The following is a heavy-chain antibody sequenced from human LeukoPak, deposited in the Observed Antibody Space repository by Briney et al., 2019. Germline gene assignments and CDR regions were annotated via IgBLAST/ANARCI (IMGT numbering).Heavy chain of an antibody. Sequence: GGSLRLSCAASGFTFSSYAMTWVRQAPGKGLEWVSAISGSGGNTYYADSVKGRFTISRDNSKNTLYLQMNSLRADDTAVYYCAKSHHVTAIDYWGQGTLVTVSS. CDR2: ISGSGGNT. D-gene: IGHD2-21*02. V-gene: IGHV3-23*01. CDR1: GFTFSSYA. CDR3: AKSHHVTAIDY. J-gene: IGHJ4*02.